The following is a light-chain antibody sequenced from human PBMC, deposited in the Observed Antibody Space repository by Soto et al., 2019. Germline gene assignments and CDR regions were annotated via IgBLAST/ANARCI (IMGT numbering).Light chain of an antibody. Sequence: EIVMTQSPATLSVSPGERATLSCRASQSVSSNLAWYQQKPGQAPRLLIYGASTRATDIPARFSGSGSGTEFTLPINSLQSEDFAVYYCQQYNNWRGPFGQGTKVEIK. CDR2: GAS. J-gene: IGKJ1*01. V-gene: IGKV3-15*01. CDR3: QQYNNWRGP. CDR1: QSVSSN.